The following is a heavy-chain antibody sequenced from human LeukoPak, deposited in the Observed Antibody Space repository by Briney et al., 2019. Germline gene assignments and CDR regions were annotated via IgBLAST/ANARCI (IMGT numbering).Heavy chain of an antibody. J-gene: IGHJ4*02. CDR2: IRSKDYGGTT. CDR3: TRDLSYYGSGSYR. Sequence: PGRSLRLSCTASGFTFGDYAMSWVRQAPGKGLEWVGFIRSKDYGGTTEYAAAVKGRFTISRDDSKSIAYLQMNSLKTEDTAVYYCTRDLSYYGSGSYRWGQGTLVTVSS. V-gene: IGHV3-49*04. D-gene: IGHD3-10*01. CDR1: GFTFGDYA.